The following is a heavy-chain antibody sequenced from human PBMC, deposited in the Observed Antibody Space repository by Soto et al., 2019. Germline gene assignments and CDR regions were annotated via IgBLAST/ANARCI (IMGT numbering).Heavy chain of an antibody. CDR2: IWYDGSNK. J-gene: IGHJ4*02. Sequence: QVQLVESGGGVVQPGRSLRLSCAASGFTFSSYGMHWVRQAPGKGLEWVAVIWYDGSNKYYADSVKGRFTISRDNSKNTLYLQMNSLRAEDTAVYYCARDLRSGCCIDYWGQGTLVTVSS. CDR3: ARDLRSGCCIDY. V-gene: IGHV3-30*19. D-gene: IGHD6-19*01. CDR1: GFTFSSYG.